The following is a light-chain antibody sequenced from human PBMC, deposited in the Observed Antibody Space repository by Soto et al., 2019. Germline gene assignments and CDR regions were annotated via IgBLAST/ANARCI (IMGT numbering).Light chain of an antibody. V-gene: IGKV3-15*01. CDR1: QSVSSK. CDR2: GAS. J-gene: IGKJ4*01. CDR3: QPYNNWPLT. Sequence: EIVMTQSPATLSVSPGERAPLSSRASQSVSSKLAWYQQKPGQAPRLLIYGASTRATGIPARFSGSRSGPEFTLTINSLQSEDFAIYYCQPYNNWPLTFGGGTKVDIK.